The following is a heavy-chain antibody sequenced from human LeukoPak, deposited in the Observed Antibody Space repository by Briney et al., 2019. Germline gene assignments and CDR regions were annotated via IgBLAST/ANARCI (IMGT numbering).Heavy chain of an antibody. CDR2: ISGSGGST. CDR3: TPGGGSSWHDY. J-gene: IGHJ4*02. V-gene: IGHV3-23*01. D-gene: IGHD6-13*01. CDR1: GFSFSSYA. Sequence: PGGSLRLSCAASGFSFSSYAMSWVRKAPGKGLEWVSAISGSGGSTYYADSVKGRFTISRDNSKNTLYLQMNSLRAEDTAVYYCTPGGGSSWHDYWGQGTLVTVAS.